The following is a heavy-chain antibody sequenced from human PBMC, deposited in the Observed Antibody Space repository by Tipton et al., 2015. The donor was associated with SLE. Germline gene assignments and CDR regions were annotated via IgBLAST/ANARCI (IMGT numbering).Heavy chain of an antibody. J-gene: IGHJ4*02. D-gene: IGHD3-22*01. Sequence: SLRLSCAPSGFTFSNYWMHWVRQAPGKGLVWVSRISGDGRSTDYADSVKGRFTISRDNAKNTLYLQMNSLRAEDTAVYYGVATISDYYDSSGLDYWGQGTLVTVSS. CDR3: VATISDYYDSSGLDY. CDR2: ISGDGRST. CDR1: GFTFSNYW. V-gene: IGHV3-74*01.